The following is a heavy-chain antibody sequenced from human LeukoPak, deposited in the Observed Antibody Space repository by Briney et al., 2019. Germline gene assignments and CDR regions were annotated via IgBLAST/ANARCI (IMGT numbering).Heavy chain of an antibody. CDR2: ISAYNGNT. D-gene: IGHD6-19*01. CDR1: GYTFTSYG. CDR3: ARVLGAVADFYFDY. J-gene: IGHJ4*02. Sequence: ASVKVSCKASGYTFTSYGIGWVRQAPGQGLEWMGWISAYNGNTNYAQKLQGRVTMTTDTSTSTAYMELRSLRSDDTAVYYCARVLGAVADFYFDYWGQGTLVTVSS. V-gene: IGHV1-18*01.